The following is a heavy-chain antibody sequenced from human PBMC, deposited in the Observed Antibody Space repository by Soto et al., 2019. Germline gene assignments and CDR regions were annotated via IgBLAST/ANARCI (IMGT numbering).Heavy chain of an antibody. J-gene: IGHJ5*01. V-gene: IGHV3-23*01. CDR2: ISGAGAGT. CDR3: AKVEMATWYPYWFDS. Sequence: GGSLRLSCAASGFTFRSYAMSWVRQAPGKGPECVSVISGAGAGTYYADSVKGRFTMSRDNSKNTLYLQINSLRAEDTAVYYCAKVEMATWYPYWFDSWGQGTLVTVSS. D-gene: IGHD6-13*01. CDR1: GFTFRSYA.